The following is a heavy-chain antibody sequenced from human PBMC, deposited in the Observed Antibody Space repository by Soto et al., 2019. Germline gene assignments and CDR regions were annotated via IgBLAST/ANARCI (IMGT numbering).Heavy chain of an antibody. Sequence: GASVKVSCKASGYTFDSYGISWVRQAPGLGLDWMGWISPNNGNTIYAPKLQGRLTLNTDTSTSTAYMEMRSLRSDDTAVYYCASFLQYSHDAFDIWGQGTMVTVSS. J-gene: IGHJ3*02. CDR2: ISPNNGNT. CDR1: GYTFDSYG. V-gene: IGHV1-18*01. CDR3: ASFLQYSHDAFDI. D-gene: IGHD5-18*01.